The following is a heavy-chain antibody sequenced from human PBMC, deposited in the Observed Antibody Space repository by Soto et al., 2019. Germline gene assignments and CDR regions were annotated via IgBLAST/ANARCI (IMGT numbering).Heavy chain of an antibody. V-gene: IGHV4-59*01. J-gene: IGHJ4*01. D-gene: IGHD4-17*01. CDR2: IYYSGST. CDR3: ARDHPHTYGVYYFDY. CDR1: GDSISSSY. Sequence: SETLSLTCTVSGDSISSSYWSWIRQSPGKGLEWIGYIYYSGSTNYNASLKSRVTISVDTSKNQFSLKLSSVTAADTAVYYCARDHPHTYGVYYFDYWGHGTPSIVS.